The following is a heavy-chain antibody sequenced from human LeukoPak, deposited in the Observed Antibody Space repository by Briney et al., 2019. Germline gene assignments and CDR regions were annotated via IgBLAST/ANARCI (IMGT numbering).Heavy chain of an antibody. CDR3: ARDSYGAYDNYYFDY. J-gene: IGHJ4*02. Sequence: GGSPRLSCAASGFTFSRFWMSWVRQAPGKGLEWVANIKHDGTEKYYVDSVKGRFTISRDNADNSLYLQISSLRAEDTAVYYCARDSYGAYDNYYFDYWGQGSLVTVSS. CDR2: IKHDGTEK. D-gene: IGHD4/OR15-4a*01. V-gene: IGHV3-7*04. CDR1: GFTFSRFW.